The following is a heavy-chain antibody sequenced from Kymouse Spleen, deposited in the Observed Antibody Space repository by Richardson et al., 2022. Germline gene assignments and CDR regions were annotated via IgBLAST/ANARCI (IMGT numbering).Heavy chain of an antibody. V-gene: IGHV4-39*01. CDR2: IYYSGST. CDR1: GGSISSSSYY. J-gene: IGHJ4*02. Sequence: QLQLQESGPGLVKPSETLSLTCTVSGGSISSSSYYWGWIRQPPGKGLEWIGSIYYSGSTYYNPSLKSRVTISVDTSKNQFSLKLSSVTAADTAVYYCARGGGAIVVVPAAIFDYWGQGTLVTVSS. D-gene: IGHD2-2*02. CDR3: ARGGGAIVVVPAAIFDY.